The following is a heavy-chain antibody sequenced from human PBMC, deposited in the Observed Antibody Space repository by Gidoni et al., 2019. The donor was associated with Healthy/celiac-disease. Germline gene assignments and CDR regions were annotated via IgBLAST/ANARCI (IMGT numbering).Heavy chain of an antibody. CDR1: GFTFSSYA. D-gene: IGHD6-13*01. V-gene: IGHV3-23*01. Sequence: EVQLLESGGGLVQPGGSLRISCAVSGFTFSSYAMSWVRQAPGKGLEWVSAISGSGGSTYYADSVKGRFTISRDNSKNTLYLQMNSLRAEDTSVYYCAKFSSSWSSYYFDYWGQGTLVTVSS. J-gene: IGHJ4*02. CDR2: ISGSGGST. CDR3: AKFSSSWSSYYFDY.